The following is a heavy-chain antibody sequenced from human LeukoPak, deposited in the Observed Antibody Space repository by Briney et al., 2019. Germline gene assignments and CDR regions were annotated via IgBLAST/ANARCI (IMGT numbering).Heavy chain of an antibody. CDR2: IKQDGTEE. Sequence: GGSLRLPCAASGFTFSTYWMTWVRQAPGKGLEWVANIKQDGTEEYYVDSVKGRFTISRDNAKDSLFLQMNSLRAEDTAMYYCARSGPYHLPPRPIDYWGQGTLVTVSS. D-gene: IGHD3-10*01. V-gene: IGHV3-7*01. CDR1: GFTFSTYW. CDR3: ARSGPYHLPPRPIDY. J-gene: IGHJ4*02.